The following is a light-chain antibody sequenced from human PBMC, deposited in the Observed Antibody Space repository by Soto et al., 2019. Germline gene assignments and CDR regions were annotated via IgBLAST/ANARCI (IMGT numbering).Light chain of an antibody. Sequence: DIQMTQSPSSLSASVGDRVTITCRASQSISSYLSWYQQKPGKAPNFLIYSISHLQSGVPSRFSGSGSGTDFTLTISSLQPEDFATYYCQQSYNSPLTFGGGTKVDIK. CDR1: QSISSY. CDR3: QQSYNSPLT. V-gene: IGKV1-39*01. CDR2: SIS. J-gene: IGKJ4*01.